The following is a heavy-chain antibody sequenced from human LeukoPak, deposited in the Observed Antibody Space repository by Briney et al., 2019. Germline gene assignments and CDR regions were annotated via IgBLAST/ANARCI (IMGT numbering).Heavy chain of an antibody. D-gene: IGHD3-10*01. CDR2: ISGSGGST. Sequence: GGSLRLSCAASGFTFSSYAMSWVRQAPGKGLEWVSAISGSGGSTYYADSVKGRFTISRDNSKNTLYLQMNSLRAEDTAVYYCARDISGSGTIPLDYWGQGTLVTVSS. V-gene: IGHV3-23*01. CDR1: GFTFSSYA. J-gene: IGHJ4*02. CDR3: ARDISGSGTIPLDY.